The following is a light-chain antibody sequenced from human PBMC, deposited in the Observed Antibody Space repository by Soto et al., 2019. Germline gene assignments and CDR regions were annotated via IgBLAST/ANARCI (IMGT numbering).Light chain of an antibody. Sequence: QSALTQPASVSGSPGQSITISCTGASSDVGGSNYVSWYQQHPGKAPKLMIYDVSNRPSGVSNRFSGSKSGNTASLTISGFQAEDEADYYCGSYSSSSTLYVFGTGTKVTVL. V-gene: IGLV2-14*03. CDR1: SSDVGGSNY. CDR2: DVS. CDR3: GSYSSSSTLYV. J-gene: IGLJ1*01.